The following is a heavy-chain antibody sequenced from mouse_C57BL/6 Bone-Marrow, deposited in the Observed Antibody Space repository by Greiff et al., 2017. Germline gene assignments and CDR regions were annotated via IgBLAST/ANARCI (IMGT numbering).Heavy chain of an antibody. CDR3: AKTTPGSSLRFAY. J-gene: IGHJ3*01. CDR2: INPSNGGT. CDR1: GYTFTSYW. Sequence: QVHVKQSGTELVKPGASVKLSCKASGYTFTSYWMHWVKQRPGQGLEWIGNINPSNGGTNYNEKFKSKATLTVDKSSSTAYMQLSSLTSEDSAVYYCAKTTPGSSLRFAYWGQGTLVTVSA. V-gene: IGHV1-53*01. D-gene: IGHD1-1*01.